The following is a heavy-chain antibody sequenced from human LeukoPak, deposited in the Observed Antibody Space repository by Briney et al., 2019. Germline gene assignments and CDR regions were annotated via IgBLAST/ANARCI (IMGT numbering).Heavy chain of an antibody. D-gene: IGHD2-2*01. CDR1: GFTFSGYS. J-gene: IGHJ3*02. CDR3: ARDIKGQYQDAFDI. Sequence: GGSLRLSCAASGFTFSGYSMNWVRQAPGKGLEWVSYISSSGSNIKYADSVKGRFTISRGNAKNSVYLQMNSLRAEDTAVYYCARDIKGQYQDAFDIWGQGTMVTVSS. CDR2: ISSSGSNI. V-gene: IGHV3-48*04.